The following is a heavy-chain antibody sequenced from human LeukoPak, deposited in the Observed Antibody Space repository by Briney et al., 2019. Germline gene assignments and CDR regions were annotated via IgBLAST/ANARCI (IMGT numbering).Heavy chain of an antibody. V-gene: IGHV1-18*04. CDR2: ISGYNGDT. J-gene: IGHJ5*02. Sequence: ASVKLSCNASGYPFTNYYMHWVRQAPGQGLEWMGWISGYNGDTNYAQDVQGRVTMTTDTSTSTAYMELRGLRSDDTAVYYCARDRMVRGKNWFDPWGQGTLVTVSS. CDR3: ARDRMVRGKNWFDP. CDR1: GYPFTNYY. D-gene: IGHD3-10*01.